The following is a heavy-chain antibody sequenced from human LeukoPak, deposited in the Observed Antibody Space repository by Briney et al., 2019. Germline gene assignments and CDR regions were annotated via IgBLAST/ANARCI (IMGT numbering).Heavy chain of an antibody. D-gene: IGHD3-22*01. J-gene: IGHJ4*02. CDR1: GFTFSNYG. V-gene: IGHV3-23*01. CDR2: ISGSGGST. Sequence: PGGSLRLSRAASGFTFSNYGMSWVRQAPGKGLEWVSGISGSGGSTYYADSVKGRFTISRDNSKNTLFLQMNSLRAEDTAVYYCANFIYDTSDRGYWGQGTLVTVSS. CDR3: ANFIYDTSDRGY.